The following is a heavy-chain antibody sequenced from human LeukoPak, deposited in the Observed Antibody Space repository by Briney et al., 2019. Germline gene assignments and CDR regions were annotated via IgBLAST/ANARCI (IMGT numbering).Heavy chain of an antibody. CDR2: IYYSGST. J-gene: IGHJ4*02. Sequence: SETLSLTCTVSGGSISSYYWSWIRQPPGKGLEWIGYIYYSGSTNYNPSLKSRVTISVDTSKNQFSLKLSSVTAADTAVYYCARDMGGLIDYWGQGTLVTVSS. CDR3: ARDMGGLIDY. D-gene: IGHD3-16*01. V-gene: IGHV4-59*12. CDR1: GGSISSYY.